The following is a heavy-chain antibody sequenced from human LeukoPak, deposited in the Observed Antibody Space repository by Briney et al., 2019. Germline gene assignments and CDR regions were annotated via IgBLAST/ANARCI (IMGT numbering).Heavy chain of an antibody. J-gene: IGHJ4*02. D-gene: IGHD3-22*01. CDR1: GFTFSSYS. Sequence: PGGSLRLSCAASGFTFSSYSMNWVRQAPGKGLEWVAYISSSSSTIYYAESVKGRFTISRDNAKNSLYLQMNSLRAEDTAVFYCARASYDSAGYYSGAGARADYWGQGTLVTVSS. CDR3: ARASYDSAGYYSGAGARADY. CDR2: ISSSSSTI. V-gene: IGHV3-48*01.